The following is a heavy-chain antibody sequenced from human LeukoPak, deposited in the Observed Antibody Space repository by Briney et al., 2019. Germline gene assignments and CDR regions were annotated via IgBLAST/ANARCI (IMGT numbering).Heavy chain of an antibody. CDR1: GYTFTGYY. V-gene: IGHV1-46*01. Sequence: ASVKVSCKASGYTFTGYYMHWVRQAPGQGLEWMGIINPSGGSTSYAQKFQGRVTMTRDTSTSTVYMELSSLRSEDTAVYYCARDRGGDTATGYYYYYMDVWGKGTTVTISS. CDR2: INPSGGST. CDR3: ARDRGGDTATGYYYYYMDV. D-gene: IGHD5-18*01. J-gene: IGHJ6*03.